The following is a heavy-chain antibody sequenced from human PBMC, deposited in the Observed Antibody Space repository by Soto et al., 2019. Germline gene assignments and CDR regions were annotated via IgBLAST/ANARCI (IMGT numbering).Heavy chain of an antibody. D-gene: IGHD6-19*01. J-gene: IGHJ4*02. CDR1: GFFFSSYT. Sequence: EVQLLESGGGLVQPGGSLRLSCVGSGFFFSSYTMTWVRQAPGKGLEWVSSFSATSENTYYADSVRGRFTISRDNSKNTLFLRVNSLTAEATAMYYWAKARDQQWVRLPFDYWGQGILVIVSS. CDR3: AKARDQQWVRLPFDY. CDR2: FSATSENT. V-gene: IGHV3-23*01.